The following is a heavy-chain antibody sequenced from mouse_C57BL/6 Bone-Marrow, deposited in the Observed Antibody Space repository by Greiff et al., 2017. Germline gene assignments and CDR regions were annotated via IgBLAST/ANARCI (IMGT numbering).Heavy chain of an antibody. CDR2: INPNNGGT. J-gene: IGHJ2*01. Sequence: EVQLQQSGPELVKPGASVKISCKASGYTFTDYYMNWVKQSHGKSLEWIGDINPNNGGTSYNQKFKGKATLTVDKSSSTAYMELRSLTSEDSAVYYCASPPPFDYWGQGTTLTVSS. V-gene: IGHV1-26*01. CDR3: ASPPPFDY. CDR1: GYTFTDYY.